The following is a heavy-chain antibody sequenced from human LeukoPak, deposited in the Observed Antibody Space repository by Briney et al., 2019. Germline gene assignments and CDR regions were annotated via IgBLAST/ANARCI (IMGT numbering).Heavy chain of an antibody. CDR1: GGSISSGGYY. CDR3: ARENLGYCSGGSCYGAFDI. Sequence: TLSLTCTVSGGSISSGGYYWSWIRQDPGKGLEWIGYIYYSGSTYYNPSLKSLVTISVDTSKNQFSLKLSSVTAADTAVYYCARENLGYCSGGSCYGAFDIWGQGTRVTVSS. V-gene: IGHV4-31*01. CDR2: IYYSGST. D-gene: IGHD2-15*01. J-gene: IGHJ3*02.